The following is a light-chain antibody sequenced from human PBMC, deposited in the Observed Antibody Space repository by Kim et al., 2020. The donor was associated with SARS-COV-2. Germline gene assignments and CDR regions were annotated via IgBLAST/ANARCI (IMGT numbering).Light chain of an antibody. V-gene: IGLV2-8*01. CDR1: SSDVGGYNY. Sequence: QSALTQPPSASGSPGQSVTISCTGTSSDVGGYNYVSWYQQYPGKAPKLMIYEVTKRPSGVPDRFSGSKSGNTASLTVSGLQAEDEAEYYCASYAGSDNVVFGGGTQLTVL. CDR3: ASYAGSDNVV. J-gene: IGLJ3*02. CDR2: EVT.